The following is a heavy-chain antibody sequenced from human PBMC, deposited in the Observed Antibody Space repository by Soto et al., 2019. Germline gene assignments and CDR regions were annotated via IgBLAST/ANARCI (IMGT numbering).Heavy chain of an antibody. CDR1: GFPFSNYL. CDR2: IGQDRSEK. J-gene: IGHJ4*02. Sequence: EVQLVESGGGLVQPGGSLRLSCAASGFPFSNYLMSWVRQAPGKGLEWVANIGQDRSEKFYVGSVKGRFTISRDNAKNSLYLQMDSLRAEDTAIYYCSRDICGRATGCVNWGQGTQVIVSS. CDR3: SRDICGRATGCVN. V-gene: IGHV3-7*01. D-gene: IGHD3-9*01.